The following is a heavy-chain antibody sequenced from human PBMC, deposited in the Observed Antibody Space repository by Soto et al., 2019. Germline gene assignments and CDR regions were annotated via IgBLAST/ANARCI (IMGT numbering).Heavy chain of an antibody. J-gene: IGHJ5*02. D-gene: IGHD6-13*01. Sequence: VGSLRLSCAASGFTFRSFTMNWVRQAPGKGLEWVSTISSNSAYIYYTDALRGRFTISRDNAKNSLHLQMNSLRAEDTAVYYCTRDASRDSSARGWFDPWGPGTLATVSS. CDR2: ISSNSAYI. CDR1: GFTFRSFT. V-gene: IGHV3-21*01. CDR3: TRDASRDSSARGWFDP.